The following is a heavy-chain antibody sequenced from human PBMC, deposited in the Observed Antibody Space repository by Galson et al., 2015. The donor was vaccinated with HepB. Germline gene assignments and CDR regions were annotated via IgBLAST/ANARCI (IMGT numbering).Heavy chain of an antibody. CDR3: ASTRYYDILTGADYDY. CDR2: IYPGDSDT. D-gene: IGHD3-9*01. Sequence: QSGAEVKKPGESLKISCKGSGYSFPSYWIGWVRQMPGKGLEWMVIIYPGDSDTRYSPSRQGQVTIAADKSISTAYLQWSSLKASDTAMYYCASTRYYDILTGADYDYWGQGTLVTVSS. CDR1: GYSFPSYW. J-gene: IGHJ4*02. V-gene: IGHV5-51*01.